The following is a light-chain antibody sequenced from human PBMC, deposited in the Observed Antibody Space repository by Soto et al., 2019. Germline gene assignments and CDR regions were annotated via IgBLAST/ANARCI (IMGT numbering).Light chain of an antibody. V-gene: IGLV2-23*01. CDR1: NSDVGSYNL. J-gene: IGLJ1*01. Sequence: QSALTQPASVSGSPGQSITISCTGTNSDVGSYNLVSWYQQHPGKAPKLMIYEGSKRPSGVSNRFSGSTSGNTASLTISGIQAEDEADYYCCSYAGSNTCSYVFGTGTKLTV. CDR2: EGS. CDR3: CSYAGSNTCSYV.